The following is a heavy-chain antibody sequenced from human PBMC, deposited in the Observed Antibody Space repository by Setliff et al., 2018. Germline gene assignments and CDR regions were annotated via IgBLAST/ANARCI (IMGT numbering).Heavy chain of an antibody. V-gene: IGHV1-69*05. J-gene: IGHJ4*02. Sequence: SVKVSCKASGGTFSRSAISWVRQAPGQGLKWMGGIIPIFGTTKYAQKFRGRVTLTKDTSTNTKYMELRSLRSDDTAMYYCARDTHQWDLLYFDSWGQGTLVTVSS. CDR3: ARDTHQWDLLYFDS. CDR1: GGTFSRSA. D-gene: IGHD1-26*01. CDR2: IIPIFGTT.